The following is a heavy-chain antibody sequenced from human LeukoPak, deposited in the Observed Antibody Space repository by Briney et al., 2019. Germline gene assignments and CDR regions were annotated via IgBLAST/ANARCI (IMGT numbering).Heavy chain of an antibody. CDR1: GYSFTSYW. J-gene: IGHJ4*02. CDR2: IYPGDSDT. Sequence: GESLKISCKGSGYSFTSYWIGWVRQMPGKGLEWMGIIYPGDSDTRYSPSFQGQVTISADKTISTAYLQWSSLKASDTAMYYCARSPPDYYGSGSWDYFDYWGQGTLVTVSS. D-gene: IGHD3-10*01. CDR3: ARSPPDYYGSGSWDYFDY. V-gene: IGHV5-51*01.